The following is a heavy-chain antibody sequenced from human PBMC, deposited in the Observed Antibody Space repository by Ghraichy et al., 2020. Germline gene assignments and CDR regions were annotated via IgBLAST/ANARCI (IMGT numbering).Heavy chain of an antibody. V-gene: IGHV4-39*01. Sequence: SETLSLTCTVSGGSISSSNYYWGWIRQPPGKGLEWIGSMHHSGSTYYNPSLENRVTISVDTSENQFSRKLSSVTAAATAVYYCAGSLVVIRYFGLWGRGTLVTVSS. D-gene: IGHD2-15*01. CDR3: AGSLVVIRYFGL. CDR2: MHHSGST. J-gene: IGHJ2*01. CDR1: GGSISSSNYY.